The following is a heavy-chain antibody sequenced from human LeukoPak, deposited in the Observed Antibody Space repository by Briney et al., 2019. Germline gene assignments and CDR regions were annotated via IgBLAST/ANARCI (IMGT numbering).Heavy chain of an antibody. CDR3: ARSYTAIVGGYYMDV. D-gene: IGHD5-18*01. CDR1: GGTFSSYA. Sequence: SVKVSCKASGGTFSSYAISWVRQAPGQGLEWMGGIIPIFGTANYAQKFQGRVTITTDESTSTAYMELSSLRSEDTAVYYCARSYTAIVGGYYMDVWGKGTTVTVSS. J-gene: IGHJ6*03. V-gene: IGHV1-69*05. CDR2: IIPIFGTA.